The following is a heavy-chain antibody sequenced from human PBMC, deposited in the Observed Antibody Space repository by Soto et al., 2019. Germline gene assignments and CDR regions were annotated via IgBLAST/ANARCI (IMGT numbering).Heavy chain of an antibody. CDR2: IWYDGSNK. CDR3: ARDGRQSSGWYGTGMDV. J-gene: IGHJ6*02. V-gene: IGHV3-33*01. D-gene: IGHD6-19*01. Sequence: QVQLVESGGGVVQPGRSLRLSCAASGFTFSSYGMHWVRQAPGKGLEWVAVIWYDGSNKYYADSVKGRFTISRDNSKNTLYLQMNSLSAEDTAVYYCARDGRQSSGWYGTGMDVWGQGTTVTVSS. CDR1: GFTFSSYG.